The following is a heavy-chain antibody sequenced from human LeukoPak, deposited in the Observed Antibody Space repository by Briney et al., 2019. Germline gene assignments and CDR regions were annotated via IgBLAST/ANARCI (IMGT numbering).Heavy chain of an antibody. J-gene: IGHJ3*02. CDR1: GGSISDSYW. CDR2: IWHSEST. V-gene: IGHV4-4*02. Sequence: PSETLSLTCAVSGGSISDSYWWSWVRQSPEKGLEWIGEIWHSESTNYNPSLKSRLTISIDKYENHFSLKLSSVTAADTAVYYCARDLGMRGEKAFDIWGQGTMVTVSS. CDR3: ARDLGMRGEKAFDI. D-gene: IGHD3-10*01.